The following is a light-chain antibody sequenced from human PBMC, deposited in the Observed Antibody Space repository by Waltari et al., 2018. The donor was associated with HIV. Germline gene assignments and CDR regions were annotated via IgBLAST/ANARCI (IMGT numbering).Light chain of an antibody. Sequence: EIVMTQSPATLSVSPGERATLSCRASQSVTSNLAWYQQKPGQAPRLLIYGASSRATGIPDRISGSGSGTDFTLTISSLEPEDFAVYYCQQYATSPPLFGPGTKLDF. CDR1: QSVTSN. V-gene: IGKV3D-15*01. CDR2: GAS. CDR3: QQYATSPPL. J-gene: IGKJ3*01.